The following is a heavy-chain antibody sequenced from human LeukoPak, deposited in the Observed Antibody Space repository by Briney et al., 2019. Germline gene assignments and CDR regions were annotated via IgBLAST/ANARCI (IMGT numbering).Heavy chain of an antibody. D-gene: IGHD3-22*01. CDR3: ARDRVDYDSSGFDY. V-gene: IGHV4-30-4*08. J-gene: IGHJ4*02. CDR1: GGSISSSSYY. CDR2: IYYSGST. Sequence: SETLSLTCTVSGGSISSSSYYWGWIRQPPGKGLEWIGYIYYSGSTYYNPSLKSRVTISVDTSKNQFSLKLSSVTAADTAVYYCARDRVDYDSSGFDYWGQGTLVTVSS.